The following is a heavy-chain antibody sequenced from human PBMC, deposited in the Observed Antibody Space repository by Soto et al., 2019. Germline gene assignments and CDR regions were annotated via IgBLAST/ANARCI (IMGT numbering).Heavy chain of an antibody. Sequence: LGESLKISCKGSGYSFTSYWISWVRQMPGKGLEWMGRIDPSDSYTNYSPSFQGHVTISADKSISTAYLQWSSLKASDTAMYYCASPDSSSEYYYYGMDVWGQGTTVTVSS. D-gene: IGHD6-6*01. J-gene: IGHJ6*02. CDR2: IDPSDSYT. CDR3: ASPDSSSEYYYYGMDV. CDR1: GYSFTSYW. V-gene: IGHV5-10-1*01.